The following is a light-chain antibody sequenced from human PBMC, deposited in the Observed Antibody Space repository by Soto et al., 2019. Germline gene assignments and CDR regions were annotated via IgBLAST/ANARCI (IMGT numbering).Light chain of an antibody. CDR1: QSVGNNY. CDR3: QQYGSSPLT. Sequence: IVLTQSPGTLSLSPGERATLSCRASQSVGNNYLAWYQQKPGQPPRFLMYDASTRATGIPDRFSGSGSGTDFTLTITRLEPEDFAVYYCQQYGSSPLTFGGGTNVDIK. CDR2: DAS. J-gene: IGKJ4*01. V-gene: IGKV3-20*01.